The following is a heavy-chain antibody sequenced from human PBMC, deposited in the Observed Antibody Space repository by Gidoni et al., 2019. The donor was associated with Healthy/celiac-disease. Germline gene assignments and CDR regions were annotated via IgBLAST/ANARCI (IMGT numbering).Heavy chain of an antibody. Sequence: QVPLVQSGAEVKKPGASVKVSCKASGYTFTSYAMHWVRQAPGQRLEWMGWINAGNGNTKYSQKFQGRVTITRDTSASTAYMELSSLRSEDTAVYYCARAPLLLNGGSLPFDYWGQGTLVTVSS. V-gene: IGHV1-3*01. CDR1: GYTFTSYA. CDR2: INAGNGNT. CDR3: ARAPLLLNGGSLPFDY. J-gene: IGHJ4*02. D-gene: IGHD2-8*01.